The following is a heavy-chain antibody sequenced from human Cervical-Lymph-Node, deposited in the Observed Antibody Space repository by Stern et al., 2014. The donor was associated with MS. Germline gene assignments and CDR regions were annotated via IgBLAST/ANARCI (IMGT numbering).Heavy chain of an antibody. CDR1: GGTFSDNA. Sequence: QVQLMQSGAEVKKPGSSVKVSCEASGGTFSDNAFSWVRQAPGQGLEWMGGIIPLFGAADYAQNFQGRVTITADESTVTVYMELSSLRSEDTAVYYCARGAYCGGDCYWGWFESWGQGTLVTVPS. V-gene: IGHV1-69*01. CDR2: IIPLFGAA. D-gene: IGHD2-21*02. CDR3: ARGAYCGGDCYWGWFES. J-gene: IGHJ4*02.